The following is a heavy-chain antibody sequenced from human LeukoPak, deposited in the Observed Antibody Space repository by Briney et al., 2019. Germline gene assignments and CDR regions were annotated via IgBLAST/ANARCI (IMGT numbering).Heavy chain of an antibody. Sequence: SETLSLTCAVYGGSFSGYYWSWIRQPPGKGLEWIGEINHSGSTNYNPSLKCRVTISVDTSKNQFSLKLSSVTAADTAVYYCARQRRNDCGSPSCYIDYWGQGTLVTVSS. D-gene: IGHD2-2*02. CDR2: INHSGST. V-gene: IGHV4-34*01. CDR3: ARQRRNDCGSPSCYIDY. CDR1: GGSFSGYY. J-gene: IGHJ4*02.